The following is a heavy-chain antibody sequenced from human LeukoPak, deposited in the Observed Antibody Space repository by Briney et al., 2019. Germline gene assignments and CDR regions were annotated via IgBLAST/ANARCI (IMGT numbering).Heavy chain of an antibody. CDR1: GGSISSYY. J-gene: IGHJ4*02. D-gene: IGHD5-18*01. CDR3: ARGQKYRNGYTVTELGSGYFDY. V-gene: IGHV4-59*01. CDR2: ISYSGRT. Sequence: SETLSLTCIVSGGSISSYYWSWIRQPPGKGLEWIGYISYSGRTSYNPSLKSRVTISVDTSKNHFSLTLSSVTAADTAVYYCARGQKYRNGYTVTELGSGYFDYWGQGTLVTVSS.